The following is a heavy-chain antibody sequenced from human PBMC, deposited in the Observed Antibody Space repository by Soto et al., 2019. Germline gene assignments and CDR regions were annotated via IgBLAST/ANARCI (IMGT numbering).Heavy chain of an antibody. CDR3: ARDGKSPHDAFDI. CDR2: IYYSGTI. V-gene: IGHV4-59*01. J-gene: IGHJ3*02. Sequence: PSETLSLTCTVSGGSISSYYWSWIRQPPGKGLEWIGYIYYSGTIKYNPSLKGRVTISVDTSKNQFSLKLSSVTAADTAVYYCARDGKSPHDAFDIWGQGTMVTVSS. CDR1: GGSISSYY. D-gene: IGHD1-26*01.